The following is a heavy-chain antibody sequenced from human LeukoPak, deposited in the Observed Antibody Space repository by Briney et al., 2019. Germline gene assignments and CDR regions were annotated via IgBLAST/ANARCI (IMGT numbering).Heavy chain of an antibody. CDR3: ARHGGSSSIDK. D-gene: IGHD2-15*01. Sequence: SETLSLTCIVSGGSISSSGYYWAWIRQPPGKGLEWIGSIYQSGRTYYNPSLKSRVAIYVDMSVNRFSMTLSAVTAADTAVFYCARHGGSSSIDKWGQGTLVAVSS. CDR1: GGSISSSGYY. CDR2: IYQSGRT. V-gene: IGHV4-39*01. J-gene: IGHJ4*02.